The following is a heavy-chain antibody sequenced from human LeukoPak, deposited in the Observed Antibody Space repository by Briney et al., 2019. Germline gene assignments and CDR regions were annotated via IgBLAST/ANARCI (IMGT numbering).Heavy chain of an antibody. D-gene: IGHD6-13*01. CDR1: GYTFTSYG. Sequence: ASVKVSCKASGYTFTSYGISWVRQAPGQGLEWMGGIIPIFGTANYAQKFQGRVTITADKSTSTAYMELSSLRSEDTAVYYCARDGAGYSSSWYPHYYYYYYMDVWGKGTTVTVSS. CDR3: ARDGAGYSSSWYPHYYYYYYMDV. V-gene: IGHV1-69*06. J-gene: IGHJ6*03. CDR2: IIPIFGTA.